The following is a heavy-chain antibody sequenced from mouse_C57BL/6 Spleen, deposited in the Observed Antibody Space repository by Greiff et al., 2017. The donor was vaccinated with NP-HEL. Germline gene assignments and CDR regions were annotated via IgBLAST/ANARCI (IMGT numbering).Heavy chain of an antibody. CDR3: VRQNLRGDY. V-gene: IGHV10-1*01. CDR2: IRSKSNNYAT. CDR1: GFSFNTYA. J-gene: IGHJ4*01. Sequence: EVKLVESGGGLVQPKGSLKLSCAASGFSFNTYAMNWVRQAPGKGLEWVARIRSKSNNYATYYADSVKDRFTISRDDSESMLYLQMNNLKTEDTAMYYCVRQNLRGDYWGQGTSVTVSS. D-gene: IGHD1-1*01.